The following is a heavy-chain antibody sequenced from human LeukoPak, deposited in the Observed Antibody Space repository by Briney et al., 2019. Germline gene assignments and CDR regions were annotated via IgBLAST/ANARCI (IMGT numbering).Heavy chain of an antibody. CDR1: GFTFSSYG. Sequence: GGSLRLSCAASGFTFSSYGMHWVRQAPGKGLEWVAVISYDGSNKYYADSVKGRFTISRDNSKNTLYLQMNSLRAEDTAVYYCAKQFLFMSVEMATADYWGQGTLVTVSS. J-gene: IGHJ4*02. V-gene: IGHV3-30*18. CDR2: ISYDGSNK. D-gene: IGHD5-24*01. CDR3: AKQFLFMSVEMATADY.